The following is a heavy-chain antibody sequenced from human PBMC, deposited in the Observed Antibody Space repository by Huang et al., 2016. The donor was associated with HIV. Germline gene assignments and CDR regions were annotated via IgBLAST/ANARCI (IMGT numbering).Heavy chain of an antibody. CDR3: ARQGVGDFVVEPTGLGAFDI. CDR2: VDPRDANT. CDR1: GYTFNGYW. Sequence: EVQLVQSGAVVKKPGESLKISCKGSGYTFNGYWIGWVRQMPGKGLEGMWIVDPRDANTTYSPSFQRQVTISADKSISTAYLQWSGLKASDTAMYYCARQGVGDFVVEPTGLGAFDIWGQGTMVTISS. D-gene: IGHD2-2*01. V-gene: IGHV5-51*01. J-gene: IGHJ3*02.